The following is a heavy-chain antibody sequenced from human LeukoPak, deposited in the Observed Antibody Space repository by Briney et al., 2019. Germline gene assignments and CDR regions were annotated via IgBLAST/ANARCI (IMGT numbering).Heavy chain of an antibody. D-gene: IGHD7-27*01. V-gene: IGHV3-23*01. J-gene: IGHJ3*02. CDR3: AKDNGGEQDAFDI. Sequence: GGSLRLSCAAYGFTFSTYGMIWVRQAPGKGLEWVSGISGSGGSTYYADSVKGRFTISRDNSKNTLYLLMNSLRAEDTAVYYCAKDNGGEQDAFDIWGQGTMVTVSS. CDR1: GFTFSTYG. CDR2: ISGSGGST.